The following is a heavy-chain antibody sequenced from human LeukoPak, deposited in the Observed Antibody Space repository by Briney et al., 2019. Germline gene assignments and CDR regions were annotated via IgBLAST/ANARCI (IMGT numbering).Heavy chain of an antibody. Sequence: ASVKVSCEASGGTFSSYAISWVRQAPGQGLEWMGGIIPIFGTANYAQKFQGRVTITADESTSTAYMELSGLRSEDTAVYYCARDARYCSSTSCSKKGYYYGMDVWGKGTTVTVSS. CDR3: ARDARYCSSTSCSKKGYYYGMDV. V-gene: IGHV1-69*13. CDR1: GGTFSSYA. CDR2: IIPIFGTA. J-gene: IGHJ6*04. D-gene: IGHD2-2*01.